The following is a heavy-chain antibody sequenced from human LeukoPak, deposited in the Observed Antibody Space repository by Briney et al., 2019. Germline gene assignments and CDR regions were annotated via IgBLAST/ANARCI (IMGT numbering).Heavy chain of an antibody. J-gene: IGHJ5*02. CDR1: GFTFSSYW. CDR2: ISSSGSTI. D-gene: IGHD4-11*01. V-gene: IGHV3-48*04. Sequence: GGSLRLSCAASGFTFSSYWMNWVRQAPGKGLEWVSYISSSGSTIYYADSVKGRFTISRDNAKNSLYLQMNSLRAEDTAVYYCARVPYSNYWFDPWGQGTLVTVSS. CDR3: ARVPYSNYWFDP.